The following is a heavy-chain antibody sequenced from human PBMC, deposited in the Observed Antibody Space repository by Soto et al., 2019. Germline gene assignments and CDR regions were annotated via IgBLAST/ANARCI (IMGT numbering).Heavy chain of an antibody. J-gene: IGHJ3*02. CDR1: GYTFSNYA. Sequence: QVQLVQSGAEVKKPGASVKVSCKASGYTFSNYAIHWVRQAPGQRLEWMGWINTDNGKTKYSQKFQGRATITRDTSATTAYMELSGLRSEDTAVYYCASPGVVVVADDAFDIWGQGTMVTVSS. D-gene: IGHD2-15*01. CDR3: ASPGVVVVADDAFDI. V-gene: IGHV1-3*04. CDR2: INTDNGKT.